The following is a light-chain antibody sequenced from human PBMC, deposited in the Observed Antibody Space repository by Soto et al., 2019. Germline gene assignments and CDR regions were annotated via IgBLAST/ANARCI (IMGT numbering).Light chain of an antibody. CDR3: QQSYSTPPHT. J-gene: IGKJ2*01. CDR2: AAS. Sequence: DIQMTQSPSSLSASVGDRVTITCRASQSISTYLNWYQQKPGKAPNLLIYAASTLRSGVPSRFSGGGSGTDLTLTISSLPPEDFATYYCQQSYSTPPHTFGQGTKLEIK. V-gene: IGKV1-39*01. CDR1: QSISTY.